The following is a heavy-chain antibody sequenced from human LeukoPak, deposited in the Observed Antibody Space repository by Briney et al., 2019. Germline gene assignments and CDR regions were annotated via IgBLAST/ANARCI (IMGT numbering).Heavy chain of an antibody. V-gene: IGHV3-21*01. CDR1: GFTFSSYN. J-gene: IGHJ4*02. Sequence: GGSLILSCAASGFTFSSYNMNWVCQAPGKGLEWVSSIDPSSTYIYYADSVKGRFTISRDNAQNSLYLQMNSLRAEDTAVYYCTRGSYGDYEYWGQGTLVTVSS. D-gene: IGHD4-17*01. CDR3: TRGSYGDYEY. CDR2: IDPSSTYI.